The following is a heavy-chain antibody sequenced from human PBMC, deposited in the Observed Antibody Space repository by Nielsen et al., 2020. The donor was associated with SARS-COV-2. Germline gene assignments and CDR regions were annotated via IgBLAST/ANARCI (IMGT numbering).Heavy chain of an antibody. CDR3: TRGFEGTTDFDF. CDR1: GDTFKNYA. Sequence: SVKVSCKTSGDTFKNYAINWVRQAPGQGLEWMGGINPITGTTVSAQKFQGRLTITADKSTKTAYMELSSLTSDDTAVFYCTRGFEGTTDFDFWGQETLVIVSS. J-gene: IGHJ4*02. D-gene: IGHD1-7*01. CDR2: INPITGTT. V-gene: IGHV1-69*06.